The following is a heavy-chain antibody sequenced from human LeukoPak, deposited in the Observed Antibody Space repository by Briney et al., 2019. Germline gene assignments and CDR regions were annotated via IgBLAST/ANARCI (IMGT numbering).Heavy chain of an antibody. CDR1: GFTFSSYS. V-gene: IGHV3-21*01. CDR3: APKLTSNSPFDY. Sequence: PGGSLRLSCATSGFTFSSYSMNWVRQAPGKGLEWVSSISSSSSYIYYADSVKGRFTISRDNAKNSLYLQMNSLRAEDTAVYYCAPKLTSNSPFDYWGQGTLVTVSS. CDR2: ISSSSSYI. D-gene: IGHD4-23*01. J-gene: IGHJ4*02.